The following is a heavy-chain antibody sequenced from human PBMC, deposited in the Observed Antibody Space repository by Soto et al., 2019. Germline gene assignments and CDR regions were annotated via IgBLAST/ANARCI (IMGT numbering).Heavy chain of an antibody. CDR3: ARDDYVLRFGP. J-gene: IGHJ5*02. CDR1: AFTFSNYW. CDR2: INGDGSST. V-gene: IGHV3-74*01. D-gene: IGHD3-10*02. Sequence: EVQLVESGGDLVQPGGSLRLSCAASAFTFSNYWMHWVRQAPGKGLVWVSRINGDGSSTIYADSVKGRFTISRDNAKNTLYLQMNSLRAEDTAVYYCARDDYVLRFGPWGQGTLVTVSS.